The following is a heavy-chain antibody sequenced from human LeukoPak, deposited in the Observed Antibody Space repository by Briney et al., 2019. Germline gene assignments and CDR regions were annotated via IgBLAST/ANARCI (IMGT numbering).Heavy chain of an antibody. D-gene: IGHD4-17*01. CDR3: ARENYGDYSARSDY. J-gene: IGHJ4*02. V-gene: IGHV3-23*01. CDR1: GFTFSSYA. Sequence: GGSLRLSCAASGFTFSSYAMSWVRQAPGKGLEWVSAISGSGGTIYYADSVKGRFTISRDNAKNSLYLQMNSLRAEDTAVYYCARENYGDYSARSDYWGQGTLVTVSS. CDR2: ISGSGGTI.